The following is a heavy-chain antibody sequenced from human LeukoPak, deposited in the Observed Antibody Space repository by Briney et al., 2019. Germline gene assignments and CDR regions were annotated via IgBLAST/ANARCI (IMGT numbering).Heavy chain of an antibody. Sequence: PSETLSLTCAVYGGSFSSYYWSWIRQPAVKGLEWIGRIYTSGSTNYNPSLKSRVTISVDTSKNQFSLKLSSVTAADTAVYFCAREAFDWPDFYYYMDVWGKGTTVTISS. V-gene: IGHV4-4*07. J-gene: IGHJ6*03. CDR3: AREAFDWPDFYYYMDV. CDR2: IYTSGST. D-gene: IGHD3-9*01. CDR1: GGSFSSYY.